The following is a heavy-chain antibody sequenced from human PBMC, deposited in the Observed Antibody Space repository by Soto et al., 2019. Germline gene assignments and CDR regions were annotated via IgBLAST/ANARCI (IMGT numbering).Heavy chain of an antibody. CDR2: IKSDGRST. Sequence: GGSVRLSCAASVFTFGDYWMHCVRQSPGKGPVWIAHIKSDGRSTNYADSVKGRFTISRDNAKNMLYLQMNSLRAEDTAVYYYTRDCCGAPFQGWGEGTVVTVSS. J-gene: IGHJ4*02. CDR3: TRDCCGAPFQG. D-gene: IGHD2-15*01. CDR1: VFTFGDYW. V-gene: IGHV3-74*01.